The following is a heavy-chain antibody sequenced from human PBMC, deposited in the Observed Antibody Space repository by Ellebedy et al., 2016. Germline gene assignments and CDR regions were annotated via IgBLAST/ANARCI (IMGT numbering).Heavy chain of an antibody. J-gene: IGHJ6*02. CDR3: ARPVLGYYYYGMDV. CDR2: ISGSGGST. Sequence: GGSLRLSCAASGFTFSSYAMSWVRQAPGKGLEWVSAISGSGGSTSYADSVKGRFTISRDNAKNTLYLQMNSLRAEDTAVYYCARPVLGYYYYGMDVWGQGTTVTVSS. V-gene: IGHV3-23*01. D-gene: IGHD3-16*01. CDR1: GFTFSSYA.